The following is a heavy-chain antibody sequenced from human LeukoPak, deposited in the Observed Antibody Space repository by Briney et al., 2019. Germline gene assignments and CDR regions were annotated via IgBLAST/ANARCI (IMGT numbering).Heavy chain of an antibody. Sequence: PSETLSLTCTVSGGSISSSSYYWGWIRQPPGKGLEWIGSIYYSGSTYYNPSLKSRVTISLDTSKNQFSLRPSSVTAADTAFYYCASRGGGYFDYWGQGTLVTVSS. CDR2: IYYSGST. CDR1: GGSISSSSYY. D-gene: IGHD3-16*01. J-gene: IGHJ4*02. V-gene: IGHV4-39*07. CDR3: ASRGGGYFDY.